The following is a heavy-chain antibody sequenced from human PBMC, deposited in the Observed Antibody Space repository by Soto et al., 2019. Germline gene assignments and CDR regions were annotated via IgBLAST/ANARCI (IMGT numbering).Heavy chain of an antibody. D-gene: IGHD5-12*01. CDR1: GFTFSTYW. CDR2: IKQDGSEK. V-gene: IGHV3-7*04. J-gene: IGHJ4*02. CDR3: AGAPGWLIDN. Sequence: EVQLVESGGGLVQPGGSLRLSCAASGFTFSTYWMFWVRQALGKGLEWVATIKQDGSEKFYVDSVKGRFTISRDNAKNSLHLQMNSLRVEDTAVYFCAGAPGWLIDNWGQGTLVTVSS.